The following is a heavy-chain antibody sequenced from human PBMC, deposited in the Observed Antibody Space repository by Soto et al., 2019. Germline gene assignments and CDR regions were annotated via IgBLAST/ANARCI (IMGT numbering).Heavy chain of an antibody. CDR1: GFTFSSYW. D-gene: IGHD6-13*01. CDR3: ERDRSSSWYRDAFDI. J-gene: IGHJ3*02. V-gene: IGHV3-74*01. CDR2: INSDGSST. Sequence: PGGSLRLSCAASGFTFSSYWMHWVRQAPGKGLVWVSRINSDGSSTSYADSVKGRFTISRDNAKNTLYLQMNSLRAEDTAVYYCERDRSSSWYRDAFDIWGQGTMVTVS.